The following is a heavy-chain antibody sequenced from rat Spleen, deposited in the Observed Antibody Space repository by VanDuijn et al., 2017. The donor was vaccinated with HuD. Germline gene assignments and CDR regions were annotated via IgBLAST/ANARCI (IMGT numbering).Heavy chain of an antibody. Sequence: EVQLVESGGGLVQPGRSLKLSCAASGFTFSDHNMAWVRQAPKKGLEWVATINYDGSRTYYRDSVKGRFTISRDNAKSTLYLQMDSLGSEDTATYYCARQNWPYYFDYWGQGVMVTVSS. D-gene: IGHD5-1*01. V-gene: IGHV5-7*01. CDR3: ARQNWPYYFDY. CDR2: INYDGSRT. CDR1: GFTFSDHN. J-gene: IGHJ2*01.